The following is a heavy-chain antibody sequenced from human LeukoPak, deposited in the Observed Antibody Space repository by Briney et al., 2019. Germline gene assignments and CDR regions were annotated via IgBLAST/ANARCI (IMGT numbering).Heavy chain of an antibody. CDR3: TTPERYYYDTSDFYGSPY. Sequence: GGSLRLSCTASGFSFSNAWVSWVRQAPGKGLEWVGRITSKADGGTRDYAAPVKGRFTISRDDSKNTLYLQRNSLKTEDTAVYYCTTPERYYYDTSDFYGSPYWGQGTLVTVSS. D-gene: IGHD3-22*01. CDR1: GFSFSNAW. J-gene: IGHJ4*02. V-gene: IGHV3-15*01. CDR2: ITSKADGGTR.